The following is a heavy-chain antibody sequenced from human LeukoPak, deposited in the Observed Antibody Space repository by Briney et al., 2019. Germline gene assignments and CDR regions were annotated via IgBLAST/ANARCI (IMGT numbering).Heavy chain of an antibody. J-gene: IGHJ5*02. Sequence: ASVKVSCKASGGTFSSYAISWVRQAPGQGLEWMGWINPNSGGTNYAQKFQGRVTMTRDTSISTAYMELSRLRSDDTAVYYCARETYYDFWSGYSGWFDPWGQGTLVTVSS. D-gene: IGHD3-3*01. CDR2: INPNSGGT. CDR1: GGTFSSYA. CDR3: ARETYYDFWSGYSGWFDP. V-gene: IGHV1-2*02.